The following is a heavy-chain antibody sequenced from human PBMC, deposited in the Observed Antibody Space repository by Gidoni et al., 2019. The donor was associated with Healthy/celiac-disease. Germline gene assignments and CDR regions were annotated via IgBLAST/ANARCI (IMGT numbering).Heavy chain of an antibody. D-gene: IGHD3-3*01. CDR3: AHRPRRFLEWLLFDY. J-gene: IGHJ4*02. CDR2: IYWDDDQ. Sequence: QITLNESGPTLVKPTQTLTLTCTLSGFPLSTSGVGVGWIRQPPGKALELLALIYWDDDQRYSPSLKSSLTITKDTSKNQVVLTMTNKDPVDTATYYGAHRPRRFLEWLLFDYWGQGTLVTVSS. V-gene: IGHV2-5*02. CDR1: GFPLSTSGVG.